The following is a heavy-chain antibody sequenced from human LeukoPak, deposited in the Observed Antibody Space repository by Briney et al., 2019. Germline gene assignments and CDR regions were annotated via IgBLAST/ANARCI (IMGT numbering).Heavy chain of an antibody. J-gene: IGHJ6*03. D-gene: IGHD6-19*01. V-gene: IGHV1-2*02. Sequence: AAVRVSCKPSGYTFTGYYMRWVRHTPGQGLERRGWINANSGGTNYAQKFQGRVTMTRDTSISTAYMELSRLRSDDTAVYYCARGVAGSYYYYYMDVWGKGTTVTVSS. CDR3: ARGVAGSYYYYYMDV. CDR1: GYTFTGYY. CDR2: INANSGGT.